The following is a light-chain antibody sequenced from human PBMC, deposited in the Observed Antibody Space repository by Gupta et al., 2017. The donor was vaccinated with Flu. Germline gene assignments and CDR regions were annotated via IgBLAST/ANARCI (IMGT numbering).Light chain of an antibody. Sequence: EIVLTQSPASLSLSPGERANLSCRASQSVTTYLAWYQQRPGQAPRLLIYDTSNRATGIPARFSGSGSGTDFTLTISSLEPEDFAIYYCQQRSNSPPLTFGDGTTVDIK. V-gene: IGKV3-11*01. CDR2: DTS. CDR3: QQRSNSPPLT. J-gene: IGKJ3*01. CDR1: QSVTTY.